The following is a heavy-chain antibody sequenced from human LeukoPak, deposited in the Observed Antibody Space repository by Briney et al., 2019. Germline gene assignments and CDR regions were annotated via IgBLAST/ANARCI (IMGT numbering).Heavy chain of an antibody. J-gene: IGHJ4*02. CDR2: IKQDGSEK. CDR1: GVTFSSYW. CDR3: ARHRLERTNSFDY. Sequence: GGSRRLSCAASGVTFSSYWMSGVRQAPGKALKGVANIKQDGSEKYYVASVKGRFTISRDNAKNSLYLQMNSLRAEDTAVYYCARHRLERTNSFDYWGQGTLVTVSS. D-gene: IGHD1-1*01. V-gene: IGHV3-7*01.